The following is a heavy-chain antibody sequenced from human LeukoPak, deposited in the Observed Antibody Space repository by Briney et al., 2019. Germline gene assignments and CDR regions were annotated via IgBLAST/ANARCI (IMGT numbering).Heavy chain of an antibody. Sequence: ASVKVSCKASGYTFTSYDINWVRQATGQGLEWMGWMNPNSGNTGYAQKFQGGVTMTRNTSISTAYMELSSLRSEDTAVYYCARATGTTYYYYGMDVWGQGTTVTVSS. CDR2: MNPNSGNT. CDR1: GYTFTSYD. D-gene: IGHD1-7*01. CDR3: ARATGTTYYYYGMDV. J-gene: IGHJ6*02. V-gene: IGHV1-8*01.